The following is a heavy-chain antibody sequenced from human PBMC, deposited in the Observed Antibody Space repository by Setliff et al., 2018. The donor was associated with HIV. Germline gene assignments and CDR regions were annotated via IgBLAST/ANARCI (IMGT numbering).Heavy chain of an antibody. CDR3: ARYESSGYYYARYWVFDY. V-gene: IGHV3-23*01. CDR2: ISAGGGSTI. J-gene: IGHJ4*02. CDR1: GFTFSTYA. D-gene: IGHD3-22*01. Sequence: PGGSLRLSCAVSGFTFSTYAMSWVRQAPGKGLEWVSTISAGGGSTIYYADSVKGRFTISRDNAKKSLSLQMNSLRAEDTALYYCARYESSGYYYARYWVFDYWGQGALVTVSS.